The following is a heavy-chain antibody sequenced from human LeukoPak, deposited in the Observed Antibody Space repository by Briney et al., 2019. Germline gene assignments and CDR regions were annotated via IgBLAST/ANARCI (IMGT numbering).Heavy chain of an antibody. J-gene: IGHJ5*02. CDR1: GGSFSGYY. V-gene: IGHV4-34*01. D-gene: IGHD6-6*01. CDR2: INHSGST. CDR3: ARAEYSSSAVWFDP. Sequence: PSETLSLTCAVYGGSFSGYYWSWIRQPPGKGLEWIGEINHSGSTNYNPSLKSRVTISVDTSKNQFSLKLSSVTAADTAVYYCARAEYSSSAVWFDPWGQGTLVTVSS.